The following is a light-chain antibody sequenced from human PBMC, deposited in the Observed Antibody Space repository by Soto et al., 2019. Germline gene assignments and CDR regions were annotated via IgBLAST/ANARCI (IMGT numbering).Light chain of an antibody. CDR1: SSDVGYYDY. J-gene: IGLJ1*01. CDR3: SSYAGSNNFV. V-gene: IGLV2-8*01. Sequence: QSVLTQPPSASGFPGQSVTISFTGTSSDVGYYDYVSWYQQHPGKAPKLVIYEVTKRPSGVPDRVSASKSGNTASLTVSGLRDEDEADYYCSSYAGSNNFVFGSGTKLTVL. CDR2: EVT.